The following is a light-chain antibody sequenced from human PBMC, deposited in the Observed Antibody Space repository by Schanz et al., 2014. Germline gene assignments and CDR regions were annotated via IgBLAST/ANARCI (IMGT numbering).Light chain of an antibody. CDR1: SSDVGGYNY. CDR2: GIN. CDR3: SSYAGSSTLG. J-gene: IGLJ2*01. V-gene: IGLV2-8*01. Sequence: QSALTQPPSASGSPGQSVTISCTGTSSDVGGYNYVSWYQQHPGKAPKRKIYGINKLPSGVPDRFSGSKSGNTASLTVSGLQAEDEADYCCSSYAGSSTLGFGGGTKLTVL.